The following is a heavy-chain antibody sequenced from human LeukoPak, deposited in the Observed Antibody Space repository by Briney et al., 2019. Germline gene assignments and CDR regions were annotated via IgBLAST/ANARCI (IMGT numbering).Heavy chain of an antibody. D-gene: IGHD1-26*01. CDR3: ARVSGSPNYYYGMDV. J-gene: IGHJ6*02. CDR2: IIPIFGTA. CDR1: GGTFSSYA. Sequence: SVKVSCKASGGTFSSYAISWVRQAPGQGLEWMGGIIPIFGTANYAQKSQGRVTITADESTSTAYMELSSLRSEDTAVYYCARVSGSPNYYYGMDVWGQGTTVTVSS. V-gene: IGHV1-69*13.